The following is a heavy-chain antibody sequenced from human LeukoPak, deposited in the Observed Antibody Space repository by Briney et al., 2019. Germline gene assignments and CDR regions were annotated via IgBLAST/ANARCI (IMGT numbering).Heavy chain of an antibody. CDR2: LWYDGSSK. CDR3: ARDRGWGKGDSEWELPNHFDY. D-gene: IGHD1-26*01. Sequence: PGGSLRLSCAASGFTFSSYGMHWVRQAPGKGLEWVAVLWYDGSSKYFADSMKGRFSISRDNSKNTLYLQMNSLRAEDTAVYYCARDRGWGKGDSEWELPNHFDYWGQGTLVTVSS. CDR1: GFTFSSYG. V-gene: IGHV3-33*01. J-gene: IGHJ4*02.